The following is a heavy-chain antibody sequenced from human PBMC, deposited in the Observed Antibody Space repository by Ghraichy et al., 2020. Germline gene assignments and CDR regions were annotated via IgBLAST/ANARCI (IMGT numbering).Heavy chain of an antibody. V-gene: IGHV3-11*01. D-gene: IGHD1-26*01. Sequence: GGSLRLSCAASGFTFRDYYMSWIRQAPGKGLEWISYISVSGHNIIYYADSVKGRFTISRDDAKNSLFLQMNNLRAEDSAVYFCARDRNDPEGATDFDYWGQGTLVTVSS. CDR1: GFTFRDYY. CDR2: ISVSGHNII. J-gene: IGHJ4*02. CDR3: ARDRNDPEGATDFDY.